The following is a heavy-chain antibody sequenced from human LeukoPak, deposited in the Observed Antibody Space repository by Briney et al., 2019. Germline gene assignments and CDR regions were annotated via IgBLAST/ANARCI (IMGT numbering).Heavy chain of an antibody. J-gene: IGHJ5*02. CDR1: GYTFTSYG. CDR3: ATQRELRFLEWLPPYSENRFDP. V-gene: IGHV1-18*01. CDR2: ISAYNGNT. Sequence: ASVKVSCKASGYTFTSYGISWVRQAPGQGLEWMGWISAYNGNTNYAQKFQGRVTITTDESTSTAYMELSSLRSEDTAVYYCATQRELRFLEWLPPYSENRFDPWGQGTLVTVSS. D-gene: IGHD3-3*01.